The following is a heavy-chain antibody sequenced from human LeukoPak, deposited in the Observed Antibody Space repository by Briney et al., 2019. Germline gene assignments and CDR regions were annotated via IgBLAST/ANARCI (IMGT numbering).Heavy chain of an antibody. CDR2: IYSGGST. J-gene: IGHJ1*01. V-gene: IGHV3-66*01. Sequence: GGSLRLSCEASGFTVSSNDMSWVRQAPGKGLEWVSVIYSGGSTDYTDSVMGRFTISRDNSKNTLYLQMNSLRAEDTAVYYCARALKYDSESTNEYYEYFQHWGQGTLVTVSS. CDR3: ARALKYDSESTNEYYEYFQH. CDR1: GFTVSSND. D-gene: IGHD2-8*01.